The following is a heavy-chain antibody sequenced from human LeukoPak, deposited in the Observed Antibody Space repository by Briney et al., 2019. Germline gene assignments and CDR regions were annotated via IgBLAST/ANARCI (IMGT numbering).Heavy chain of an antibody. V-gene: IGHV4-38-2*02. CDR2: IYHSGTT. J-gene: IGHJ4*02. CDR3: AGAITILRGPFDY. Sequence: SETLSLTCTVSGYSISSGYYWGWIRQPPGKGLEWIGSIYHSGTTYYNPSLKSRVTISIDTSKNQFSLMLSSVTAADTAVYYCAGAITILRGPFDYWGQGTLVTVSS. CDR1: GYSISSGYY. D-gene: IGHD3-10*01.